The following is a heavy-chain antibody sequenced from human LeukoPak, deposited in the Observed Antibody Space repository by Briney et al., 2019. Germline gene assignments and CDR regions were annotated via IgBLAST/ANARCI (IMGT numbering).Heavy chain of an antibody. D-gene: IGHD3-22*01. CDR3: AKEQIYERSGYYGGFDC. Sequence: GGSLRLSCAASGFTFSNYAMNWVRQAPGKGLEWVSGISGSGGDTYYAGSVKGRFTISRDNTKNTQNLQMNSLRAEETAIYYCAKEQIYERSGYYGGFDCGGRGTLVTVSS. V-gene: IGHV3-23*01. J-gene: IGHJ4*02. CDR2: ISGSGGDT. CDR1: GFTFSNYA.